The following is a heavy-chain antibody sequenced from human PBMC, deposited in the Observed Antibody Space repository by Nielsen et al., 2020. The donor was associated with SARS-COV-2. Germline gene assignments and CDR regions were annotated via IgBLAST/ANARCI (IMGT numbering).Heavy chain of an antibody. CDR3: ATDQYCPNGICSSGGRDY. D-gene: IGHD2-8*01. Sequence: SETLSLTCTVSGGSISSYYWSWIQQPPGKGLEWIGYIYYSGSTNYNPSLKSRVTISVDTSKNQFSLKLSSVTAADTAVYYCATDQYCPNGICSSGGRDYWGQGTLVAVSS. CDR2: IYYSGST. CDR1: GGSISSYY. V-gene: IGHV4-59*13. J-gene: IGHJ4*02.